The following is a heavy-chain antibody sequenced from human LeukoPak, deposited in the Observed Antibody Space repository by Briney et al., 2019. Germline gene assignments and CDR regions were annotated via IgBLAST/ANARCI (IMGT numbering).Heavy chain of an antibody. Sequence: PGGSLRLSCAASGFTFSSYSMNWVRQAPGKGLEWVSSISSSSSSYIYYADSVKGRFTISRDNAKNSLYLQMNSLRAEDTAVYYCARDDEDYYDSSATDYWGQGTLVTVSS. J-gene: IGHJ4*02. CDR2: ISSSSSSYI. CDR3: ARDDEDYYDSSATDY. CDR1: GFTFSSYS. V-gene: IGHV3-21*01. D-gene: IGHD3-22*01.